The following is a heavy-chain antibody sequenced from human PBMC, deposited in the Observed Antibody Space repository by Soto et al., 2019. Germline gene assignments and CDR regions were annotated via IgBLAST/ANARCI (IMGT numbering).Heavy chain of an antibody. CDR1: GGSISSGGYY. CDR2: IYYSGST. Sequence: SETLSLTCTVSGGSISSGGYYWSWIRQHPGKGLEWIGYIYYSGSTYYNPSLKSRVTISVDTSKNQFSLKLSSVTAADTAVYYCATSVGQNYYDSSGLLGTFDYWGQGTLVTVSS. J-gene: IGHJ4*02. D-gene: IGHD3-22*01. CDR3: ATSVGQNYYDSSGLLGTFDY. V-gene: IGHV4-31*03.